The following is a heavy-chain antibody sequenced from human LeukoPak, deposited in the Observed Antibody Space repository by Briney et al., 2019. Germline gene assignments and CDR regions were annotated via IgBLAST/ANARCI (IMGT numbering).Heavy chain of an antibody. CDR2: ISDSGGNT. J-gene: IGHJ4*02. CDR3: AKRGVVIRVILVGFHKQAYYFDS. Sequence: GGSLRLSCAVSGITLSNYGMSWVRQAPGKGLEWVAGISDSGGNTNYADSVKGRFTISRDNPKNTLYLQMDSLRAEDTAVYFCAKRGVVIRVILVGFHKQAYYFDSWGQGALVTVSS. V-gene: IGHV3-23*01. CDR1: GITLSNYG. D-gene: IGHD3-22*01.